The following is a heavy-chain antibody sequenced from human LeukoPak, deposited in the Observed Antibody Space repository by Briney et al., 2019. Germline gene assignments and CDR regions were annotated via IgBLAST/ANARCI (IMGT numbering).Heavy chain of an antibody. CDR3: ARAYYYDSSGYPVYFDY. CDR2: INPSGGST. CDR1: GYTFTSYY. Sequence: GASVKVSCKASGYTFTSYYMHWARQAPGQGLEWMGIINPSGGSTTYAQNFQGRVTVTRDTSTSTVYMELSSLRSEDTALYYCARAYYYDSSGYPVYFDYWGQGTLVTVSS. D-gene: IGHD3-22*01. V-gene: IGHV1-46*01. J-gene: IGHJ4*02.